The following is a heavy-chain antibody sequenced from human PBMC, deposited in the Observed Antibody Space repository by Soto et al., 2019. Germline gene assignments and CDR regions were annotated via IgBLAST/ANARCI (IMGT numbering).Heavy chain of an antibody. CDR2: IYGDDDK. Sequence: QITLKESGPTLVNPTQTLTLTCSFSGFSLGTPGAAVAWIRQPPGQALEWLALIYGDDDKRYSPSLKSRLNITKDTSKDQVVLTMTNMDPVDTARYFCVHRLPFYFNFWGRGALVTVSS. J-gene: IGHJ2*01. CDR1: GFSLGTPGAA. V-gene: IGHV2-5*02. CDR3: VHRLPFYFNF.